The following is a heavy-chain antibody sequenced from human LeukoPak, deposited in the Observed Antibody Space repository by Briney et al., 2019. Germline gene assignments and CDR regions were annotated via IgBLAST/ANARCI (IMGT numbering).Heavy chain of an antibody. CDR2: ITGTGTST. D-gene: IGHD1-1*01. Sequence: GGSLRLSCAASAFTFSSYAMTWVRQAPGKGLEWVSTITGTGTSTYYADSVKGQFTISRDNSKNTLYPQMNSLRAEDTAVYYCANWKTGRVMDVWGKGTTVTVSS. V-gene: IGHV3-23*01. CDR1: AFTFSSYA. CDR3: ANWKTGRVMDV. J-gene: IGHJ6*03.